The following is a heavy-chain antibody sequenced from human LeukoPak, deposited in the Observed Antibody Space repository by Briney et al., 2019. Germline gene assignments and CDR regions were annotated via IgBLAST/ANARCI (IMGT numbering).Heavy chain of an antibody. D-gene: IGHD1-14*01. Sequence: GGSLRLSCTASGFAFRIYGMRWVRQEPGKGLEWVAFIWPGGTRSFYADSVKGRFTVSRDDSNNTVYLHMSSLKAEDTALYYCVRDRNNNYFDCWGQGTLLTVSS. V-gene: IGHV3-33*01. CDR1: GFAFRIYG. CDR2: IWPGGTRS. CDR3: VRDRNNNYFDC. J-gene: IGHJ4*02.